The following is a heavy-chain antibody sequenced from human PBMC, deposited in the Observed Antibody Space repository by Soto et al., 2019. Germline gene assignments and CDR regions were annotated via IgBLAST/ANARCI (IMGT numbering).Heavy chain of an antibody. CDR2: IKYSGST. J-gene: IGHJ6*02. V-gene: IGHV4-34*01. CDR3: AKTGGMDV. Sequence: QVQLQQWGAGLLKPSETLSLTCAVYGGSFSGYYWSWLRQPPGKGPEWIGEIKYSGSTKYNPSLESRVNISVDTSKNQFSLKLNSVSAADTAVYYCAKTGGMDVWSQGATVTVYS. CDR1: GGSFSGYY.